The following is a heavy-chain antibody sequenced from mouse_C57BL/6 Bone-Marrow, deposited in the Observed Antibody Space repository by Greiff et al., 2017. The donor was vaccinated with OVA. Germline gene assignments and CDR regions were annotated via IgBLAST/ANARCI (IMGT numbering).Heavy chain of an antibody. D-gene: IGHD3-3*01. CDR1: GYTFTSYG. Sequence: VQLQQSGAELARPGASVKLSCKASGYTFTSYGISWVKQRTGQGLEWIGEIYPRSGNTYYNEKFKGKATLTADKSSSTAYMELRRLTSEDSAVYFCARSEGWAWFAYWGQGTLVTVSA. V-gene: IGHV1-81*01. CDR3: ARSEGWAWFAY. J-gene: IGHJ3*01. CDR2: IYPRSGNT.